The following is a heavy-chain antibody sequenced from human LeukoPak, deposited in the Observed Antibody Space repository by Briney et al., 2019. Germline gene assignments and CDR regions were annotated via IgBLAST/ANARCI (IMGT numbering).Heavy chain of an antibody. V-gene: IGHV4-59*08. J-gene: IGHJ4*02. CDR2: IYNRGNT. Sequence: PSETLSLTCTVSGDSFSSYYWSWIRQPPGKGLEWIGHIYNRGNTHYNPSLKSRVTISVDTSKNQFSLTPNSVTAADTAVFYCARRPHNWGFDYWGQGTLVTVSS. D-gene: IGHD7-27*01. CDR3: ARRPHNWGFDY. CDR1: GDSFSSYY.